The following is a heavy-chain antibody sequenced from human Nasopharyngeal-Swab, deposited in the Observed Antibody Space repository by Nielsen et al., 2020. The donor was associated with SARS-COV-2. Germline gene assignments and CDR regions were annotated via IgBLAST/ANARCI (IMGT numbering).Heavy chain of an antibody. J-gene: IGHJ5*02. V-gene: IGHV1-69*13. CDR2: IIPIFGTA. CDR1: GGTFSSYA. D-gene: IGHD4-11*01. Sequence: SVKVSCKASGGTFSSYAISWVRQAPGQGLEWMGGIIPIFGTANYAQKFQDRVTITADESTSTAYMELSSLRSEDTAVYYCARRPTTVTTWWFDPWGQGTLVTVSS. CDR3: ARRPTTVTTWWFDP.